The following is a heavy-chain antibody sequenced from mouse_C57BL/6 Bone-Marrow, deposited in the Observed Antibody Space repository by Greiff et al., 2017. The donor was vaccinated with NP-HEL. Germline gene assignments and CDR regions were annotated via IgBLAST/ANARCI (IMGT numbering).Heavy chain of an antibody. J-gene: IGHJ4*01. V-gene: IGHV14-2*01. D-gene: IGHD1-1*01. CDR2: IDPEDGET. Sequence: VQLQQSGAELVKPGASVKLSCTASGFNIKDYYMHWVKQRTEQGLEWIGRIDPEDGETKYAPQFQGKATITADTSSNTAYLQLSSLTSEDTAVYYCAREYYGSSPYYAMDYWGQGTSVTVSS. CDR3: AREYYGSSPYYAMDY. CDR1: GFNIKDYY.